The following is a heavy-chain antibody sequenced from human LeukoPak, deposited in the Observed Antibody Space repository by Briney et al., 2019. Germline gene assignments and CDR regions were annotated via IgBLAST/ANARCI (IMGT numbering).Heavy chain of an antibody. CDR2: INPSGGST. D-gene: IGHD2-21*01. V-gene: IGHV1-46*01. J-gene: IGHJ3*02. CDR3: AREAYCGGDCYRNAFDI. Sequence: VASVKVSCKASGYTFTSYYMHWVRQAPGQGLEWMEIINPSGGSTSYAQKFQGRVTMTRDTSTSTVYMELSSLRSEDTAVYYCAREAYCGGDCYRNAFDIWGQGTMVTVSS. CDR1: GYTFTSYY.